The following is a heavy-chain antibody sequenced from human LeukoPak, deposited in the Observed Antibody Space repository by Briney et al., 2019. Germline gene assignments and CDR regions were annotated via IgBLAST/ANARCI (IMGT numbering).Heavy chain of an antibody. CDR2: IIPILGIA. CDR1: GGTFSSYA. Sequence: ASVKVSCKASGGTFSSYAISWVRQAPGQGLEWMGRIIPILGIANYAQKFQGRVTITADKSTSTAYMELSSLRSEDTAVYYCATASPLYYYYGMDVWGQGTTVTVSS. CDR3: ATASPLYYYYGMDV. V-gene: IGHV1-69*04. J-gene: IGHJ6*02.